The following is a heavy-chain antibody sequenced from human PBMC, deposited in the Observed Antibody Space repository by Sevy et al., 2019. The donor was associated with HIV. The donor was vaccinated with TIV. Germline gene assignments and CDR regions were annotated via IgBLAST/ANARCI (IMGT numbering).Heavy chain of an antibody. CDR1: GFTFSSYS. D-gene: IGHD3-22*01. J-gene: IGHJ4*02. Sequence: GGSLRLSCAASGFTFSSYSMNWVRQAPGKGLEWVSYISSSSSTIYYADSVKGRFTISRDNAKNSLYLQMNSLRAEATAAYYCARDPYYYDSSGYYGDYWGQGTLVTVSS. CDR3: ARDPYYYDSSGYYGDY. CDR2: ISSSSSTI. V-gene: IGHV3-48*01.